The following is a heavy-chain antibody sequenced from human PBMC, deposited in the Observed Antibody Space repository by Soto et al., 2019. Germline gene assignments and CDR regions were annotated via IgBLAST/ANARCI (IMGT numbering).Heavy chain of an antibody. V-gene: IGHV4-30-2*01. D-gene: IGHD6-6*01. CDR3: ARGSSSYYDYGMDV. CDR2: IYDSGST. CDR1: GDSISRGGYS. Sequence: SETLSLTCAVSGDSISRGGYSWTWIRQPPGKALEWIGNIYDSGSTSYNPSLKSRVTMSVDTSKNQFSLRLTSVTAADTAVYFCARGSSSYYDYGMDVWGQGTTVTVAS. J-gene: IGHJ6*02.